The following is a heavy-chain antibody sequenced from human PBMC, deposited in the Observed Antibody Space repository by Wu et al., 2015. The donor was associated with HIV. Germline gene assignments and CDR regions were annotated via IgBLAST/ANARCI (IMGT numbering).Heavy chain of an antibody. CDR2: ISAQNGNI. D-gene: IGHD3-22*01. Sequence: AQLVQSGHDVKKPGASVKVACKAPGFIFTDYGINWVRQAPGQGLEWMGWISAQNGNIKYGQKFQGRVTMTTDTSSSTAYMGLRSLRSDDTAVYFCARGHYYDSSSSPMYWGLGTLVTVSS. V-gene: IGHV1-18*04. CDR3: ARGHYYDSSSSPMY. J-gene: IGHJ4*02. CDR1: GFIFTDYG.